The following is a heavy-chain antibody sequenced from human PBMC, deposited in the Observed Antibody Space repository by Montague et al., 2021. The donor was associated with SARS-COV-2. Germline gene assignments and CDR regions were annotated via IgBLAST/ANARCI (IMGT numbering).Heavy chain of an antibody. CDR3: ARGRVVVVPDAMGLPRELYYYYSMDV. V-gene: IGHV4-34*01. J-gene: IGHJ6*03. Sequence: SETLSLTCAVYGGSFSGYYWSWIRQPPGKGLEWIGEINHSGSTNXXPSLKSRVTISVDTSKNQFSLKLSSVTAADTAMYYCARGRVVVVPDAMGLPRELYYYYSMDVWGKGTTVTVSS. CDR1: GGSFSGYY. CDR2: INHSGST. D-gene: IGHD2-2*01.